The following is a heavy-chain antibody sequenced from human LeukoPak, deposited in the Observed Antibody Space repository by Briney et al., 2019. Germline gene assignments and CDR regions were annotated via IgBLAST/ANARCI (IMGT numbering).Heavy chain of an antibody. CDR1: GYTFTSYA. V-gene: IGHV1-3*01. D-gene: IGHD6-13*01. Sequence: SVKVSCKASGYTFTSYAMHWVRQASGQRLEWMGWINAGNGNTKYSQKFQGRVTITRDTSASTAYMELSSLRSEDTAVYYCARPHYPGIAAAGLDYWGQGTLVTVSS. CDR2: INAGNGNT. J-gene: IGHJ4*02. CDR3: ARPHYPGIAAAGLDY.